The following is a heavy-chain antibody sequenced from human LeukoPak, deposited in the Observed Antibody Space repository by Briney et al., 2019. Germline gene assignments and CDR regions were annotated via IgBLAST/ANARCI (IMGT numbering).Heavy chain of an antibody. CDR2: IYYSGTT. D-gene: IGHD3-3*01. J-gene: IGHJ4*02. V-gene: IGHV4-39*01. CDR1: GGTIGSSSYY. CDR3: ARHVRFLEWLSSYYFDY. Sequence: PSETLSLTCTVSGGTIGSSSYYWGWIRQPPGKGLEWIRSIYYSGTTYYNPSLKSRVTISVDTSKSQFSLRLTSVTAADTAVYYCARHVRFLEWLSSYYFDYWGQGTLVTVSS.